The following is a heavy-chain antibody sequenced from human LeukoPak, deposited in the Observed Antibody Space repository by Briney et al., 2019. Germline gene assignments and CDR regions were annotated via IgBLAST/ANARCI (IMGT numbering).Heavy chain of an antibody. CDR3: ARDGVSSGWPLDF. D-gene: IGHD6-19*01. CDR1: GFTFSSYA. CDR2: ISGSGGST. V-gene: IGHV3-23*01. Sequence: PGGSLRLSCAASGFTFSSYAMSWVRQAPGKGLEWVSAISGSGGSTYYADSVKGRFTISRDNSKNTLYLQMNSLRPGDTAVYYCARDGVSSGWPLDFWGQGTLVTVSS. J-gene: IGHJ4*02.